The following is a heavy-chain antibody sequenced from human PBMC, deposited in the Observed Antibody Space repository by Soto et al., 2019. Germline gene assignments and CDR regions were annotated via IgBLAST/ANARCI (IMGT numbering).Heavy chain of an antibody. CDR2: ISSSSSTI. CDR3: ARGGGGGGSGSFFFYYYYMDV. Sequence: GGSLRLSCAASGFTFSSYSMNWVRQAPGKGLEWVSYISSSSSTIYYADSVKGRFTISRDNAKNSLYLQMNSLRAEDTAVYYCARGGGGGGSGSFFFYYYYMDVWGKGTTVTVSS. J-gene: IGHJ6*03. V-gene: IGHV3-48*01. CDR1: GFTFSSYS. D-gene: IGHD3-10*01.